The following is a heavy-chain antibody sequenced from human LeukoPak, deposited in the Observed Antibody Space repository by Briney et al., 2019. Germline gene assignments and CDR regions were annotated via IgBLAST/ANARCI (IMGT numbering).Heavy chain of an antibody. J-gene: IGHJ4*02. Sequence: ASVKVSCKASGGTFSSYAISWVRQAPGQGLEWMGWISAYNGNTNYAQKLQGRVTMTTDTSTSTAYMELRSLRSDDTAVYYCARDYSSGYYYNFDYWGQGTLVTVSS. CDR2: ISAYNGNT. CDR3: ARDYSSGYYYNFDY. D-gene: IGHD3-22*01. V-gene: IGHV1-18*01. CDR1: GGTFSSYA.